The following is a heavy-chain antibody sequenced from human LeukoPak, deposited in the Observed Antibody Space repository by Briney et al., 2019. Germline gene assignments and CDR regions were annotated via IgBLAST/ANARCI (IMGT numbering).Heavy chain of an antibody. CDR3: ARSAVTTQLDY. V-gene: IGHV4-34*01. Sequence: SETLSLTCAVYGGSFSGYYWSWIRQPPGKGLEWIGEINHSGSTNYNPSLNSRVTISVDTSKNQFSLKPSSVTAADTAVYYCARSAVTTQLDYWGQGTLVTVSS. D-gene: IGHD4-17*01. J-gene: IGHJ4*02. CDR1: GGSFSGYY. CDR2: INHSGST.